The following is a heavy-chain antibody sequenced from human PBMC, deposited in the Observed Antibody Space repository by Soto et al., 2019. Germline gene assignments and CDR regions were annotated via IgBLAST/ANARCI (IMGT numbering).Heavy chain of an antibody. D-gene: IGHD3-10*01. Sequence: SETLSLTWTVSGGSISSYYWIWIRQPPGKGLEWIGYIYYSGSTNYNPSLKSRVTISVDTSKNQFSLKLSSVTAADTAVYYCARDARPYYYGSGSTTYYYYYMDVWGKGTTVTVSS. CDR2: IYYSGST. V-gene: IGHV4-59*01. CDR3: ARDARPYYYGSGSTTYYYYYMDV. J-gene: IGHJ6*03. CDR1: GGSISSYY.